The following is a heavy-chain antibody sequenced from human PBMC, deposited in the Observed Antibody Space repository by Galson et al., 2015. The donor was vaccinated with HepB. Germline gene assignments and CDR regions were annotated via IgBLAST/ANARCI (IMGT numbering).Heavy chain of an antibody. Sequence: SVKVSCKASGYTFTSYYMHWVRQAPGQGLEWMGIINPSGGSTSYAQKLQGRVTMTRDKSTSTVYMEMSSLRSEDTAVYYCARPPTRAAAGLGYWGQGTLVTVSS. D-gene: IGHD6-13*01. CDR3: ARPPTRAAAGLGY. CDR2: INPSGGST. J-gene: IGHJ4*02. CDR1: GYTFTSYY. V-gene: IGHV1-46*04.